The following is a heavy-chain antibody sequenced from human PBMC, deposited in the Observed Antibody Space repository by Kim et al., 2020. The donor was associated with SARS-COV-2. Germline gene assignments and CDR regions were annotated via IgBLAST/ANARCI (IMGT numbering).Heavy chain of an antibody. J-gene: IGHJ3*02. CDR2: IGGGGGST. Sequence: GGSLRLSCAASGFTFSNYAMTWVRQAPGKGLEWVSSIGGGGGSTYYADPVKGRFTISRDNSKNTLYLQMHSLRAEDTAVYYCAKGRGVWGAFDIWGQGTMVTVSS. CDR3: AKGRGVWGAFDI. CDR1: GFTFSNYA. D-gene: IGHD1-26*01. V-gene: IGHV3-23*01.